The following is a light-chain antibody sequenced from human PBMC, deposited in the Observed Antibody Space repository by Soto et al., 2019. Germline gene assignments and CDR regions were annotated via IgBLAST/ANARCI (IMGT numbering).Light chain of an antibody. Sequence: QSALTQPASVSGSPGQSITISCTGTSSDVGSYNLVSWYQQYPGKAPKLMLYENNKRPSGVSDRFSGSKSGNTASLTISGLQAGDEADYYCCSYAGGPHVFGTGTKLTVL. CDR2: ENN. J-gene: IGLJ1*01. V-gene: IGLV2-23*01. CDR3: CSYAGGPHV. CDR1: SSDVGSYNL.